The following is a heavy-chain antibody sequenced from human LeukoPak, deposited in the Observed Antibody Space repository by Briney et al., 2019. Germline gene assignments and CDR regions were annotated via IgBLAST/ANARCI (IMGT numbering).Heavy chain of an antibody. Sequence: ASVKVSCKASGYTFTGYYIHWVRQAPGQGLEWMGRINPNSGGTNYAQKFQGRVTMTRDTSISTAYMELSRLRSDDTAVYYCARDSSGWCASYDYWGQGTLVTVSS. CDR3: ARDSSGWCASYDY. J-gene: IGHJ4*02. D-gene: IGHD6-19*01. CDR1: GYTFTGYY. CDR2: INPNSGGT. V-gene: IGHV1-2*06.